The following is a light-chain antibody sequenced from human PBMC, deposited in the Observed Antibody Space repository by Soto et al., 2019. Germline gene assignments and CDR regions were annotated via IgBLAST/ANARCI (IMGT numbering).Light chain of an antibody. CDR3: ATWDYSLTGEV. CDR1: SSNIGNNY. Sequence: QSVLTQPPSVSASPGQKVTISCSGSSSNIGNNYVSSYQQLPGTAPQLLIYDKNKRPSWIPDRFSGSKSCTSGTLDITGLQTGEEADYYCATWDYSLTGEVFGGGTKLTVL. J-gene: IGLJ2*01. CDR2: DKN. V-gene: IGLV1-51*01.